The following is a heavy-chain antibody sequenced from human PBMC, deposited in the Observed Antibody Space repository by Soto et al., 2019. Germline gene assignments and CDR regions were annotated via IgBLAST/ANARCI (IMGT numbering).Heavy chain of an antibody. CDR3: ARDTIAARPSHHEQNYYYYGMDV. Sequence: GGSLRLSCAASGFTFSSYAMHWVRQAPGKGLEWVAVISYDGSNKYYADSVKGRFTISRDNSKNTLYLQMNSLRAEDTAVYYCARDTIAARPSHHEQNYYYYGMDVWGQGTTVTVSS. CDR1: GFTFSSYA. D-gene: IGHD6-6*01. CDR2: ISYDGSNK. J-gene: IGHJ6*02. V-gene: IGHV3-30-3*01.